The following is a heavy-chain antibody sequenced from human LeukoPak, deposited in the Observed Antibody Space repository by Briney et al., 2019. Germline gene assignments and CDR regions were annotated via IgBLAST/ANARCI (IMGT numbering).Heavy chain of an antibody. V-gene: IGHV4-31*03. CDR2: IYYSGST. D-gene: IGHD3-22*01. J-gene: IGHJ3*02. CDR3: ARDQGVMRDSSGYYFGAFDI. Sequence: PSETLSLTCTVSGGSISSGGYYWSWIRQHPGKGLEWIGYIYYSGSTYYNPSLKSRVTISVDTSKNQFSLKLSSVTAADTAVYYCARDQGVMRDSSGYYFGAFDIWGQGTMVTVSS. CDR1: GGSISSGGYY.